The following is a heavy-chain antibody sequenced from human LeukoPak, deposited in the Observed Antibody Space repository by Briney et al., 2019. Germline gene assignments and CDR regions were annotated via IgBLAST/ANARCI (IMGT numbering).Heavy chain of an antibody. Sequence: GGFLRLSCAASGFTFSSYSMNWVRQAPGKGLEWVSYISSSSRTIYYADSVKGRFTISRDNAKNSLYLQMNSLRDEDTAVYYCARDHCSSTSCYDGWFDPWGQGTLVTVSS. V-gene: IGHV3-48*02. CDR2: ISSSSRTI. J-gene: IGHJ5*02. D-gene: IGHD2-2*01. CDR3: ARDHCSSTSCYDGWFDP. CDR1: GFTFSSYS.